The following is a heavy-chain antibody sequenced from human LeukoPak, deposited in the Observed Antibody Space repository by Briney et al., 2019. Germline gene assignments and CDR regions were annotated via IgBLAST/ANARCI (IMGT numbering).Heavy chain of an antibody. V-gene: IGHV4-59*01. CDR2: IYNSGST. CDR3: AGSSYGSGSYYYYYGMDV. J-gene: IGHJ6*02. CDR1: GGSISSYY. Sequence: SETLPLTCTVSGGSISSYYWSWIRQPPGKGLEWIGYIYNSGSTNYNPSLKSRVTISVDTSKNQFSLKLSSVTAADTAVYYCAGSSYGSGSYYYYYGMDVWGQGTTVTVSS. D-gene: IGHD3-10*01.